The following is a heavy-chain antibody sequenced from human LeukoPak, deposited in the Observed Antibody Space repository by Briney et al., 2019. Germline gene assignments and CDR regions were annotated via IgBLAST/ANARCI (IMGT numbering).Heavy chain of an antibody. Sequence: GGSLRLSCAASGFTFTNAWMTWVREAPGKGLEWVGRIKSKTDGGAIDYAAPVKGRFTISRDDSKNTLYLQMNSLNTEDTAVYYCTRLGFDYWGQGTLVTVSS. J-gene: IGHJ4*02. D-gene: IGHD3-3*01. CDR1: GFTFTNAW. V-gene: IGHV3-15*01. CDR3: TRLGFDY. CDR2: IKSKTDGGAI.